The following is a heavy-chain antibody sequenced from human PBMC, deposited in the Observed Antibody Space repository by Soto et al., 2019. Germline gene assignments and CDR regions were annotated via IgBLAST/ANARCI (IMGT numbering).Heavy chain of an antibody. J-gene: IGHJ3*02. V-gene: IGHV3-66*01. CDR2: IYSGGST. CDR1: GFTVSSNY. CDR3: ARGDDYIWGSYRYNAFDI. Sequence: GGSLRLSCAASGFTVSSNYMSWVRQAPGKGLEWVSVIYSGGSTYYADSVKGRFTISRDNSKNTLYLQMNSLRAEDTAVYYCARGDDYIWGSYRYNAFDIWGQGTMVTVSS. D-gene: IGHD3-16*02.